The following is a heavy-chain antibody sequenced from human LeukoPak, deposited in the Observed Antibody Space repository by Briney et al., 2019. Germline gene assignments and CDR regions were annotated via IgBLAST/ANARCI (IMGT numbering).Heavy chain of an antibody. CDR2: IYYSGST. V-gene: IGHV4-59*01. CDR1: GGSISSYY. Sequence: PSETLSLTCTVSGGSISSYYWSWIRQPPGKGLEWIGYIYYSGSTNYNPSLKSRVTISVDTSKNQFSLKLSSVTAAGTAVYYCARGRRWLQSIDYWGQGTLVTVSS. D-gene: IGHD5-24*01. J-gene: IGHJ4*02. CDR3: ARGRRWLQSIDY.